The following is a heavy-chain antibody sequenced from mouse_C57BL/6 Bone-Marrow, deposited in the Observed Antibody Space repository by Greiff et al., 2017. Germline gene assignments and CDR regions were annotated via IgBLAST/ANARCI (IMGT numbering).Heavy chain of an antibody. CDR3: ARQREPYYYGSSVAY. J-gene: IGHJ3*01. CDR2: IDPSDSYT. V-gene: IGHV1-59*01. CDR1: GYTFTSYW. Sequence: QVQLKQPGAELVRPGTSVKLSCKASGYTFTSYWMHWVKQRPGQGLEWIGVIDPSDSYTNYNQKFKGKATLTVDTSSSTAYMQLSSLTSEDSAVYYCARQREPYYYGSSVAYWGQGTLVTVSA. D-gene: IGHD1-1*01.